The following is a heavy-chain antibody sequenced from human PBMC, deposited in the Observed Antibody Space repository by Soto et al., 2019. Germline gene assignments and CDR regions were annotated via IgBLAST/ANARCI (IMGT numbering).Heavy chain of an antibody. D-gene: IGHD6-19*01. CDR2: INPNSGGT. Sequence: QVQLVQSGAEVKKPGASVKVSCKASGYTFTGYYMHWVRQAPGQGLEWMGWINPNSGGTNYAQKFQGRVTMTRDTSIGTAYVELSRLRSDDTAVYYCVDDSWYSSGWYGAFDIWGQGTMVTVSS. CDR3: VDDSWYSSGWYGAFDI. CDR1: GYTFTGYY. V-gene: IGHV1-2*02. J-gene: IGHJ3*02.